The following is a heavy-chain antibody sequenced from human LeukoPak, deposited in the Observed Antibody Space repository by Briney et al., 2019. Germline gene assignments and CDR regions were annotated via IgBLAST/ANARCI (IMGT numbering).Heavy chain of an antibody. Sequence: SQTLSLTCAISGDSVSSNSAAWNWIRQSPSRGLEWLGRTYYRSKWYNDYAVSVKSRITINPDTSKNQFSLQLNSVTPEDTAVYYCARAPVEGGWGYYDSSGYYDGAFDYWGQGTLVTVSS. CDR1: GDSVSSNSAA. CDR3: ARAPVEGGWGYYDSSGYYDGAFDY. CDR2: TYYRSKWYN. J-gene: IGHJ4*02. V-gene: IGHV6-1*01. D-gene: IGHD3-22*01.